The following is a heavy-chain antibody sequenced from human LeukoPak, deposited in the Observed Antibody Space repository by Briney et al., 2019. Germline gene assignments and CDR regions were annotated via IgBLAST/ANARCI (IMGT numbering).Heavy chain of an antibody. D-gene: IGHD1-26*01. CDR2: IYTSGST. Sequence: SETLSLTCTVSGGSISSYYWSWIRQPAGKGLEWIGRIYTSGSTNYNPSLKSRVTMSVDTSKNQFSLKLSSVTAADTAVYYCARDDAAGIVGATPGYYWGQGTLVTVSS. J-gene: IGHJ4*02. V-gene: IGHV4-4*07. CDR3: ARDDAAGIVGATPGYY. CDR1: GGSISSYY.